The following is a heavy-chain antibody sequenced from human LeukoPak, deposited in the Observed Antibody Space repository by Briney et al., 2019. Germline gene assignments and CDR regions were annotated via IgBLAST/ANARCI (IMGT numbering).Heavy chain of an antibody. Sequence: ASVKVSCKASGYTFTSYGISWVRQAPGQGLEWMGWISVFNGNTNYAQKLQGRVTMTTDTSTSTAYMELRSPRSDDTAVYYCARDVAAAVLDYWGQGTLVTVSS. V-gene: IGHV1-18*01. D-gene: IGHD6-13*01. J-gene: IGHJ4*02. CDR1: GYTFTSYG. CDR2: ISVFNGNT. CDR3: ARDVAAAVLDY.